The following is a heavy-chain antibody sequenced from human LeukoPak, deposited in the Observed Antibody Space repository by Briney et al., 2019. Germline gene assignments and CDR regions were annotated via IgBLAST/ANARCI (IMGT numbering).Heavy chain of an antibody. Sequence: SETLSLTCTVSGYSISRGYYGGWFRQPPGKGLEWIGSIYHSGSTYYNPSLKSRVTISIDTSKNQFSLKLNSVTAADTAVYYCAREYDYVWESSGDYWGQGTLVTVSS. CDR1: GYSISRGYY. D-gene: IGHD3-16*01. CDR3: AREYDYVWESSGDY. V-gene: IGHV4-38-2*02. J-gene: IGHJ4*02. CDR2: IYHSGST.